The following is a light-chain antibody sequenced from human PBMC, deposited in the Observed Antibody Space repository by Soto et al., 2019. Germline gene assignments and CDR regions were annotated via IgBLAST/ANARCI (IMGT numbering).Light chain of an antibody. J-gene: IGLJ1*01. V-gene: IGLV2-14*01. CDR2: DVT. Sequence: QSALTQPASVSGSPGQSITISCTGTSSDVGGYKYVSWYQQHPDKAPKPIIYDVTNRPSGISNRFSGSKSGNTASLTISGLQAEDEADYYCSSYTSSSSYVFGTGTKVTVL. CDR1: SSDVGGYKY. CDR3: SSYTSSSSYV.